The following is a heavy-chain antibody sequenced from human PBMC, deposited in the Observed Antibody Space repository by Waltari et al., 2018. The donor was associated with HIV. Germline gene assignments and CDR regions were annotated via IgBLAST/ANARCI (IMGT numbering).Heavy chain of an antibody. V-gene: IGHV1-69*01. CDR3: ASASRDTAMGAFDI. CDR1: GGPFSNSD. J-gene: IGHJ3*02. D-gene: IGHD5-18*01. CDR2: IIPIFGSP. Sequence: QVQPVQSGAEVKKHGSSVKVSFKASGGPFSNSDINGVRQAPGEGLEWMGGIIPIFGSPNYAQKFQGRVTITADESTSTVYMKLSSLRSEDTAVYYCASASRDTAMGAFDIWGQGTMVTVSS.